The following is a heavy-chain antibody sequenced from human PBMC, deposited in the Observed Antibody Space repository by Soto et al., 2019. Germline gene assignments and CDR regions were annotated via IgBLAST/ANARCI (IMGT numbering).Heavy chain of an antibody. CDR3: ARGQLYAEYFFDY. Sequence: EVQLVESGGGLVQPGGSLRLSCAASGFTVSSNYMIWVRQAPGKGLEWVSLIYSGGSTDYADSVKGRFTISRDNSKNTVNLQMNSLRVEDTAVYYYARGQLYAEYFFDYWGQGTLVTVSS. CDR1: GFTVSSNY. D-gene: IGHD4-17*01. J-gene: IGHJ4*02. CDR2: IYSGGST. V-gene: IGHV3-66*01.